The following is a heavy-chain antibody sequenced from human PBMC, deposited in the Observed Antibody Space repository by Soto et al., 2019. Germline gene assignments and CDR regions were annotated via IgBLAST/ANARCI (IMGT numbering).Heavy chain of an antibody. Sequence: GGSLRLSCAASGFTFSSYAMSWVRQAPGKGLEWVSAISGSGGSTYYADSVKGRFTISRDNSKNTLYLQMNSLRAEATAVYYCAKDYPGSPYYYGMDVWGQGTTVTVSS. J-gene: IGHJ6*02. V-gene: IGHV3-23*01. CDR2: ISGSGGST. CDR3: AKDYPGSPYYYGMDV. D-gene: IGHD2-15*01. CDR1: GFTFSSYA.